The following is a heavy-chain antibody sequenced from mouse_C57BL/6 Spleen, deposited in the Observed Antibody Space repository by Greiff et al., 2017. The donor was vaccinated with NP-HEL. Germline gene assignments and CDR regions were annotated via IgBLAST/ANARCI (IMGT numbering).Heavy chain of an antibody. Sequence: EVQLQQSGPELVKPGASVKISCKASGYSFTGYYMHWVKQSHGNILDWIGYIYPYNGVTSYNQKFKGKATLTVDKSSSTAYMELRSLTSEDSAVYYCARRTTVVAPNWYFDVWGTGTTVTVSS. CDR3: ARRTTVVAPNWYFDV. D-gene: IGHD1-1*01. CDR2: IYPYNGVT. J-gene: IGHJ1*03. V-gene: IGHV1-31*01. CDR1: GYSFTGYY.